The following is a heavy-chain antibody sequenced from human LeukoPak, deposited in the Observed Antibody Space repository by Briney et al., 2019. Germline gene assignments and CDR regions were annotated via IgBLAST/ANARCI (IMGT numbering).Heavy chain of an antibody. V-gene: IGHV3-23*01. CDR1: GFTFNIYA. CDR2: ITGSGTSV. D-gene: IGHD6-6*01. CDR3: AKDPGASYSTSTYFGY. Sequence: GGSLRLSCAASGFTFNIYAMTWVRQALGKGLEWVSTITGSGTSVYYADSVKGRFTISRDNSKNTLYLQMDSLSPEDTAVYYCAKDPGASYSTSTYFGYWGQGTLVTVSS. J-gene: IGHJ4*02.